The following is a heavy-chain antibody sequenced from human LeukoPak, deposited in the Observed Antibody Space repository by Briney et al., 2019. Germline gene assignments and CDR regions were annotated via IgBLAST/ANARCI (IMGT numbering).Heavy chain of an antibody. CDR1: GFTFSSYA. CDR2: ISGSGGST. CDR3: AKDSGRVYYGSGNFDY. J-gene: IGHJ4*02. D-gene: IGHD3-10*01. V-gene: IGHV3-23*01. Sequence: GGSLRLSCAASGFTFSSYAMSWVRQAPGKGLEWVSAISGSGGSTYYADSVKGRFTISRDNSKNTLYLQMNSLRAEDTAVYYCAKDSGRVYYGSGNFDYWGQGTLVTVSS.